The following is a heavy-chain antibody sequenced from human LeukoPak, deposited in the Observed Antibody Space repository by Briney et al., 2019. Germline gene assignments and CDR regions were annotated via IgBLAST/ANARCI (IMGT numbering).Heavy chain of an antibody. CDR2: IYYSGST. Sequence: PSETLSLTCTGSGGSISSSSYYWGWIRQPPGKGLEWIGSIYYSGSTYYNPSLKSRVTISVDTSKNQISLMLSSVTAADTAVYYCARRPSVNDYSTYYFDYWGQGTLVTVSS. D-gene: IGHD4-11*01. CDR3: ARRPSVNDYSTYYFDY. V-gene: IGHV4-39*01. CDR1: GGSISSSSYY. J-gene: IGHJ4*02.